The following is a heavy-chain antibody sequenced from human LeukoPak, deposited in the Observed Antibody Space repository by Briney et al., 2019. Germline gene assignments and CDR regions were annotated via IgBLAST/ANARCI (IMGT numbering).Heavy chain of an antibody. V-gene: IGHV3-20*04. CDR1: GFTFDDYG. CDR2: INWNGDNA. CDR3: ARGFDGNFDY. J-gene: IGHJ4*02. D-gene: IGHD3-9*01. Sequence: GGSLRLSCAASGFTFDDYGMSWVRQAPGKGLEWVSGINWNGDNADYADSVKGRFTISRDNAKNSLYLQMNSLRAEDTALYYCARGFDGNFDYWGQGTLVTVSS.